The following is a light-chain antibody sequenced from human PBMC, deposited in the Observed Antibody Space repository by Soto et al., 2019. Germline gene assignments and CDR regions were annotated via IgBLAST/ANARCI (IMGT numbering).Light chain of an antibody. CDR3: QAWDTTTYV. J-gene: IGLJ1*01. Sequence: SYELTQPPSVSVSPGQTATITFSGDKLEKKFVCWYQQRPGQSPVLVIYQDDKRPPGIPERFSGSNSGNTATLTIGGTQAVDEAAYYCQAWDTTTYVFGPGTKLTVL. CDR1: KLEKKF. CDR2: QDD. V-gene: IGLV3-1*01.